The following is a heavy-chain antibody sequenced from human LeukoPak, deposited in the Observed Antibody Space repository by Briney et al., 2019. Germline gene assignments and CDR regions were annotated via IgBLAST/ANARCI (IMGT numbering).Heavy chain of an antibody. J-gene: IGHJ4*02. D-gene: IGHD1-26*01. CDR3: ARDSDYIVGATYIDY. CDR2: INPSGGST. V-gene: IGHV1-46*01. Sequence: ASVKVSCKATGYTFTSYYMHWVRQAPGQGLEWMGIINPSGGSTSYAQKFQGRVTMTRDTSTSTVYMELSSLRSEDTAAYYCARDSDYIVGATYIDYWGQGTLVTVSS. CDR1: GYTFTSYY.